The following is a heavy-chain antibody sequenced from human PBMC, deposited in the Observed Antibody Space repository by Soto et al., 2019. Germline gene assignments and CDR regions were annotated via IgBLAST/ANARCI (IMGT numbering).Heavy chain of an antibody. CDR2: INSDGSTT. J-gene: IGHJ6*03. V-gene: IGHV3-74*01. CDR3: ARSAHGDYFYYYYMDV. D-gene: IGHD4-17*01. Sequence: EVQLVESGGGLVQPGGSQRLSCAASGFTFSSYWMHWVRQAPGKGLVWVSRINSDGSTTNYADSVKGRFTISRDIAKNTLYLQMNSLRAEDTAVYYCARSAHGDYFYYYYMDVWGKGTTVTVSS. CDR1: GFTFSSYW.